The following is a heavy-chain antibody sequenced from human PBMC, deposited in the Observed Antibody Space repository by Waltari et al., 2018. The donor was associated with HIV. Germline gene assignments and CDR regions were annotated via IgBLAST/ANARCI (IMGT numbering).Heavy chain of an antibody. D-gene: IGHD3-22*01. CDR3: ARRIQFDTSGYHYFDY. J-gene: IGHJ4*02. V-gene: IGHV4-39*01. CDR2: FHGDGST. Sequence: HLQLQESGPGLVKPSETLSLTCLVSGASIINHNYNWAWVRQPPGRGLEWIGTFHGDGSTVSSPSLESRVTVSVDTSNNRFSLKVTSVTAADTAIYYCARRIQFDTSGYHYFDYWGQGTPAIVSS. CDR1: GASIINHNYN.